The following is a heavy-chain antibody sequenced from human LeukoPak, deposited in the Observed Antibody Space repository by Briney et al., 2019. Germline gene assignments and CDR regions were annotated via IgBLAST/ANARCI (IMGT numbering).Heavy chain of an antibody. J-gene: IGHJ3*01. V-gene: IGHV4-30-2*01. CDR2: IYDSGST. D-gene: IGHD2-15*01. Sequence: PSETLSLTCAVSGGSLSSGGYSWRGLRQPPGRGLEWIGYIYDSGSTFYNPSLKSRVTISVDRSKNQFSLKLSSVTPADTAVYYCARVYCSGGSCRGGAFDLWAQGPMVTVSS. CDR3: ARVYCSGGSCRGGAFDL. CDR1: GGSLSSGGYS.